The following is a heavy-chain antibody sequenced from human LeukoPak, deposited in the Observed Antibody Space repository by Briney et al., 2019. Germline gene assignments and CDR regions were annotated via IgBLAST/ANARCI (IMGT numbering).Heavy chain of an antibody. Sequence: PGGSLRLSCAASGFTFSSYAMSWVRQAPGKGREWVGRIKSKTDGGTTDYAAPVKGRFTISRDDSKNTVYLQMNSLKTEDTAVYYCTPSTGPGFDYWGQETLVTVSS. CDR1: GFTFSSYA. D-gene: IGHD2-2*01. CDR2: IKSKTDGGTT. V-gene: IGHV3-15*01. CDR3: TPSTGPGFDY. J-gene: IGHJ4*02.